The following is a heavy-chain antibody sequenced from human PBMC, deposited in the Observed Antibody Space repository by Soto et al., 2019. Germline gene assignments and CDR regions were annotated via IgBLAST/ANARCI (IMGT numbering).Heavy chain of an antibody. V-gene: IGHV4-30-4*01. CDR3: AREGGESSDGLYYFDS. CDR1: GGSTSSDNY. J-gene: IGHJ4*02. D-gene: IGHD3-16*01. Sequence: SETLSLTCTVSGGSTSSDNYWSWIRQPPGKGLEWIGHIYYSGNTDYNPSLKSRLAISIDTSKNRFSLKLSSVTAADTAVYFCAREGGESSDGLYYFDSWGQGSLVTVSS. CDR2: IYYSGNT.